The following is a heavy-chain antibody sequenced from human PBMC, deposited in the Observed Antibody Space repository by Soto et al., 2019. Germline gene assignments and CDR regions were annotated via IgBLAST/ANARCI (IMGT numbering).Heavy chain of an antibody. Sequence: QLQLQESGPGLVKPSETLSLTCTVSGGSISSSSYYWGWIRQPPGKGLEWIGSIYYSGSTYYNPSLKSRVTISVETSKNQFSLKLSSVTAADTAVYYCARQSHDYVWGSYRTPGYYYGMDVWGQGTTVTVSS. CDR3: ARQSHDYVWGSYRTPGYYYGMDV. V-gene: IGHV4-39*01. CDR1: GGSISSSSYY. CDR2: IYYSGST. J-gene: IGHJ6*02. D-gene: IGHD3-16*02.